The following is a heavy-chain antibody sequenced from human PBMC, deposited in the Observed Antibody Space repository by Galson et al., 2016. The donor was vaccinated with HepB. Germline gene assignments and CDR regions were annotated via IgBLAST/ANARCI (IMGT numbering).Heavy chain of an antibody. Sequence: SETLSLTCGVSGGSISSSDWWSWVRQPPGKGLEWIGDIGHSGSTNYNPSFKRRVTISVDKSKNQFSLKLSSVTAADTAVYYCAIWRHLGENRYCYYGMDVWGQGTTVTVSS. CDR1: GGSISSSDW. J-gene: IGHJ6*02. CDR3: AIWRHLGENRYCYYGMDV. CDR2: IGHSGST. D-gene: IGHD1-1*01. V-gene: IGHV4-4*02.